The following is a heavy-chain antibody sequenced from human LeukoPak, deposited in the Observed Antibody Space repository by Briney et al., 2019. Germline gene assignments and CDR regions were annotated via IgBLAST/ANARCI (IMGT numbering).Heavy chain of an antibody. CDR3: ARDRGHVGDYYYYMDV. D-gene: IGHD3-10*01. CDR1: GFTFSSYG. J-gene: IGHJ6*03. V-gene: IGHV3-30*03. Sequence: TGGSLRLSCAASGFTFSSYGMHWVRQAPGKGLEWVAVISYDGSNKYYADPVKGRFTISRDNSKNTLYLQMNSLRVEDTAVYYCARDRGHVGDYYYYMDVWGKGTTVTVSS. CDR2: ISYDGSNK.